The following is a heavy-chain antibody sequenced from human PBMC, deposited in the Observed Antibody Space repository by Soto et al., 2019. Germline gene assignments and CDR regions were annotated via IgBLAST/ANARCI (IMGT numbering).Heavy chain of an antibody. J-gene: IGHJ4*02. CDR1: GFTFSSYG. CDR3: ATGQYCSGGSCYFNPSDD. Sequence: QVQLVESGGGVVQPGRSLRLSCGASGFTFSSYGMHWVRQAPGKGLEWVAGISYDGSYKYYADSVKGRCTISRDNSKNTLYVQMNSLRAEDTAVYYCATGQYCSGGSCYFNPSDDWGQGTLVTVSS. D-gene: IGHD2-15*01. V-gene: IGHV3-30*03. CDR2: ISYDGSYK.